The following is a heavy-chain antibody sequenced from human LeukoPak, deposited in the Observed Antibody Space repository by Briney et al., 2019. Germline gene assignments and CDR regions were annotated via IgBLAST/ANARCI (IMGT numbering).Heavy chain of an antibody. CDR2: IYTSGST. Sequence: SETLCLTCTVSGGSISSYYWSWVRQPAGKGLEWIGRIYTSGSTNYNPSLKSRVTMSVDTSKNQISLKLSSVTAADTAVYYGARMYYYASSGYQYYFDYWGQGTLVTVSS. CDR3: ARMYYYASSGYQYYFDY. D-gene: IGHD3-22*01. J-gene: IGHJ4*02. CDR1: GGSISSYY. V-gene: IGHV4-4*07.